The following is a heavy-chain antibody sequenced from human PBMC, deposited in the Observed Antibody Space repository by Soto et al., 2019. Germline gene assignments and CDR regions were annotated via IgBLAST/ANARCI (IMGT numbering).Heavy chain of an antibody. CDR2: INPDGGST. D-gene: IGHD3-3*01. J-gene: IGHJ4*02. CDR3: AKAPRGGVIITTYSAHIDY. V-gene: IGHV1-46*01. Sequence: QVQLVQSGAEVKKPGASVMLSCKASGYTFTSYYMHWVRQAPGQGLEWMVIINPDGGSTRYAQKFQGRVTMTRDTSTSTFYMELSSLRSEDTAVYYCAKAPRGGVIITTYSAHIDYWGQGTLVTGSS. CDR1: GYTFTSYY.